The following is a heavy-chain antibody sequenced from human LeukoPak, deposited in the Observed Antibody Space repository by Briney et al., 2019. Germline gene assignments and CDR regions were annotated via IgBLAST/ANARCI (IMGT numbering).Heavy chain of an antibody. CDR2: IYHSGST. CDR1: GGSISSGGYS. J-gene: IGHJ5*02. Sequence: SQTLSLTCAVSGGSISSGGYSWSWIRQPPGKGLEWIGYIYHSGSTYYNPSLKSRVTISVDRSKNQFSLKLSSVTAADTAVYYCARGGIVVVPAADIRFLEWLPGGWFDPWGQGTLVTVSS. CDR3: ARGGIVVVPAADIRFLEWLPGGWFDP. V-gene: IGHV4-30-2*01. D-gene: IGHD2-2*01.